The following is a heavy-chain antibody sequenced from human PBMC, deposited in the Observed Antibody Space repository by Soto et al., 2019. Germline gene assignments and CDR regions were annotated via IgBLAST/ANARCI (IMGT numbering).Heavy chain of an antibody. CDR1: GGSISSGDYY. CDR3: ARVLQNGAYLSYYYYYGMDV. J-gene: IGHJ6*02. Sequence: QVQLQESGPGLVKPSQTLSLTCTVSGGSISSGDYYWSWIRQPPGKGLEWIGYIYYSGSTNYNPSLKSRVTISVDTSKNQFSLKLSSVTAADTAVYYCARVLQNGAYLSYYYYYGMDVWGQGTTVTVSS. CDR2: IYYSGST. V-gene: IGHV4-61*08. D-gene: IGHD2-8*01.